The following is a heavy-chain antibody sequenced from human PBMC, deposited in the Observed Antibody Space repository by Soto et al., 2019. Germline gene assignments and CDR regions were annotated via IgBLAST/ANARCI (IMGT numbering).Heavy chain of an antibody. CDR3: ARRGKKYYYGSGSYSGAFDI. Sequence: SETLSLTCPVSGGSISSSSYYWGWIRQPPGKGLEWVGSIYYSGCPYYNPSLKSRVTISVDTSKNQFSLKLSSVTAADTAVYYCARRGKKYYYGSGSYSGAFDIWGQGTMVTVSS. D-gene: IGHD3-10*01. V-gene: IGHV4-39*01. CDR1: GGSISSSSYY. CDR2: IYYSGCP. J-gene: IGHJ3*02.